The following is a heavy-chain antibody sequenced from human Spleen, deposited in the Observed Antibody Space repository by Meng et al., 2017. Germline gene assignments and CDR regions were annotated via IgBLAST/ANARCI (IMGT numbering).Heavy chain of an antibody. J-gene: IGHJ4*02. CDR2: INHSGST. CDR3: ARGPTTMAHDFDY. V-gene: IGHV4-34*01. D-gene: IGHD4-11*01. Sequence: QVPLPASGAGLLKPSETLPLTCVVAGGSFSDYYWSWIRQPPGKGLEWIGEINHSGSTNYNPSLESRATISVDASQNNLSLKLSSVTAADSAVYYCARGPTTMAHDFDYWGQGTLVTVSS. CDR1: GGSFSDYY.